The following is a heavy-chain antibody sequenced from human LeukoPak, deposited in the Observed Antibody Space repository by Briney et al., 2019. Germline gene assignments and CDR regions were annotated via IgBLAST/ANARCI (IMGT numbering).Heavy chain of an antibody. CDR3: TRPGGGSYYYYYYMDV. CDR1: GFTFSSYS. J-gene: IGHJ6*03. D-gene: IGHD1-26*01. V-gene: IGHV3-21*01. CDR2: IDSSNTYI. Sequence: GGSLRLSCAASGFTFSSYSMNWVRQAPGKGLEWVSSIDSSNTYIYYADSMKGRFTISRDNAKNSLYLQMNSLRAEDTAVYYCTRPGGGSYYYYYYMDVWGKGTTVTVSS.